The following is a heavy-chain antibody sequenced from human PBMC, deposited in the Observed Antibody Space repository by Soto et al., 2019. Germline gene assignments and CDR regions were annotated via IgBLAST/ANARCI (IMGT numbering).Heavy chain of an antibody. CDR1: GYSFAGYW. CDR2: IDPSDSQS. CDR3: ARQIYDSDTGPNFKYYFDP. D-gene: IGHD3-22*01. Sequence: SGESLKISCKGSGYSFAGYWITWVRQKPGKGLEWMGRIDPSDSQSYYSPSFRGHVTISVTKSITTVFLQWSSLRASDTAMYYCARQIYDSDTGPNFKYYFDPWGQGTPVTVSS. V-gene: IGHV5-10-1*01. J-gene: IGHJ4*02.